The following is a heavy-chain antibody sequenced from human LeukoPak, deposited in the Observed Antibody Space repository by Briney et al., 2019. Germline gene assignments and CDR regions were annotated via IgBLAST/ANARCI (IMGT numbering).Heavy chain of an antibody. CDR3: ARDQYYGSGSYRASFDY. D-gene: IGHD3-10*01. J-gene: IGHJ4*02. Sequence: GGSLRLSCAASGFTFTSYSMNWVRQAPGKGLEWVSSISSSSSYIYYADSVKGRFTISRDNAKNSLYLQMNSLRAEDTALYYCARDQYYGSGSYRASFDYWGQGTLVTVSS. V-gene: IGHV3-21*04. CDR1: GFTFTSYS. CDR2: ISSSSSYI.